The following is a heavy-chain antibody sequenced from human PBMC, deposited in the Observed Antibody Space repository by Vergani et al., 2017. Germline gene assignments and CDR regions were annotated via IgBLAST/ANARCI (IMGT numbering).Heavy chain of an antibody. V-gene: IGHV4-34*01. Sequence: QVQLQQWGAGLLKPSETLSLTCAVYGRSFSGYYWSWIRQPPGKGLEWIGEINHSGSTNYNPSLKSRVTISVDTSKNQFSLKLSSVTAADTAVYYCARNMVRGVRYYGMDVWGQGTTVTVSS. CDR3: ARNMVRGVRYYGMDV. J-gene: IGHJ6*02. D-gene: IGHD3-10*01. CDR1: GRSFSGYY. CDR2: INHSGST.